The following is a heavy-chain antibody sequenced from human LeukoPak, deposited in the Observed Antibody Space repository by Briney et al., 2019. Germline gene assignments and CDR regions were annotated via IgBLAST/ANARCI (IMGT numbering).Heavy chain of an antibody. CDR2: FDPEDGET. Sequence: ASVTVSCKVSGYILTELSMHWVRQAPGKGLEWMGGFDPEDGETIYAQKFQGRVTMTEDTSTDTAYMELSSLRSEDTAVYYCATDSNGSGEFDYWGQGTLVTVSS. D-gene: IGHD3-10*01. CDR1: GYILTELS. CDR3: ATDSNGSGEFDY. J-gene: IGHJ4*02. V-gene: IGHV1-24*01.